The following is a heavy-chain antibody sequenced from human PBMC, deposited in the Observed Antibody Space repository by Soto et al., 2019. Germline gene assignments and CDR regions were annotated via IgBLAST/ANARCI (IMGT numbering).Heavy chain of an antibody. CDR1: GFAFSAYT. D-gene: IGHD2-8*01. V-gene: IGHV3-23*01. CDR3: APGLIANNGVWEPFAL. Sequence: EVQLLESGGGLVQPGGSLRLSCAASGFAFSAYTISWVRQVPGKGLQWVSGLFGIGGGIQYADSVRGRFTVSRENYKTTLYLQMDSLRAEDTAVYYCAPGLIANNGVWEPFALWGQGKEAPVSS. CDR2: LFGIGGGI. J-gene: IGHJ3*01.